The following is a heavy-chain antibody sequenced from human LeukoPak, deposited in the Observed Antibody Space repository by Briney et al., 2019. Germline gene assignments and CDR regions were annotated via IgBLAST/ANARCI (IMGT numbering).Heavy chain of an antibody. D-gene: IGHD4-17*01. V-gene: IGHV3-23*01. CDR1: GFTFSSYA. Sequence: AGGSLRLSCAASGFTFSSYAMSWVRRAPGKGLEWVSAISGSGGSTYYADSVKGRFTISRDNSKNTLYLQMNSLRAEDTAVYYCAKAPRRTVTTMSFDYWGQGTLVTVSS. J-gene: IGHJ4*02. CDR3: AKAPRRTVTTMSFDY. CDR2: ISGSGGST.